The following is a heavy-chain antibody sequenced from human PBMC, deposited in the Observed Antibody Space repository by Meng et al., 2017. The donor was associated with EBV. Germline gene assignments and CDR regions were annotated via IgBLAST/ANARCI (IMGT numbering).Heavy chain of an antibody. D-gene: IGHD3-22*01. J-gene: IGHJ4*02. Sequence: QVQLVQSGAEVKKPWSSVKVSCKVSGYTLTELCMYWVRQAPGKGLEWMGGYDPEDGETIYALKFQGRVAMTEDTSTDTAYMELSSLRSEDTAVYYCITRAHSSGYYYWGQGTLVTVSS. CDR1: GYTLTELC. CDR2: YDPEDGET. V-gene: IGHV1-24*01. CDR3: ITRAHSSGYYY.